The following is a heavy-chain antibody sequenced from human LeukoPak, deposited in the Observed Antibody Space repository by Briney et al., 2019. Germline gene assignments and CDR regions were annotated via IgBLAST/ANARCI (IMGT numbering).Heavy chain of an antibody. J-gene: IGHJ4*02. CDR3: VRGKYNFDY. CDR2: TYYRSQWYY. V-gene: IGHV6-1*01. CDR1: GESVSSTGAS. Sequence: SQTLSLTCAISGESVSSTGASWNWIRQSPSRGLEWLERTYYRSQWYYEYALSVKSRIIVAPDTSKNQFSLQLNSVTPEDTAVYYCVRGKYNFDYWGQGSLVTVSS. D-gene: IGHD5-24*01.